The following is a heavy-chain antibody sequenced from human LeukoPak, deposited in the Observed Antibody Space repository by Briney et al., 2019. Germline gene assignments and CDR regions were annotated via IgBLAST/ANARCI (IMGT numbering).Heavy chain of an antibody. CDR1: GGSCSGYY. J-gene: IGHJ4*02. V-gene: IGHV4-34*01. CDR2: INHSGST. CDR3: ARGKWLRSSFDY. Sequence: SETLSLTCAVYGGSCSGYYWSWMRQPPGKGQEWIVEINHSGSTNYNPSLKSRVTISVDTSKNQFSLKLSSVTAADTAVYYCARGKWLRSSFDYWGQGTLVTVSS. D-gene: IGHD5-12*01.